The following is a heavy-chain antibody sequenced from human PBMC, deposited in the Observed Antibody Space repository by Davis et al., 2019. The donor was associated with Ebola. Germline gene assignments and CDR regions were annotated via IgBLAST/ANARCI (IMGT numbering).Heavy chain of an antibody. J-gene: IGHJ2*01. D-gene: IGHD6-6*01. V-gene: IGHV1-69*10. Sequence: LVTVSCKASGGTFSSYAISWVRQAPGQGLEWMGGIIPILGIANYAQKFQGRVTITADESTSTAYMELSSLRSEDTAVYYCASGLVRGESYWNFDLWGRGTLVTVSS. CDR1: GGTFSSYA. CDR2: IIPILGIA. CDR3: ASGLVRGESYWNFDL.